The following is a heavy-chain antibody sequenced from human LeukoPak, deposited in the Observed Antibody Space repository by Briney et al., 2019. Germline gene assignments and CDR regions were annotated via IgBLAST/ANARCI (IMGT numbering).Heavy chain of an antibody. CDR1: GFTFSSYS. CDR3: AELGITMIGGV. J-gene: IGHJ6*04. V-gene: IGHV3-21*01. D-gene: IGHD3-10*02. Sequence: GRSLRLSCAASGFTFSSYSMNWVRQTPGKGLEWVSSISSSSSYIYYADSVKGRFTISRDNAKNSLYLQMNSLRAEDTAVYYCAELGITMIGGVWGKGTTVTISS. CDR2: ISSSSSYI.